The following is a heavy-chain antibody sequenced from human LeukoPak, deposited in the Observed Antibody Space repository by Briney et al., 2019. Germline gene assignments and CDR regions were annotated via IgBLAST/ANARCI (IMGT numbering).Heavy chain of an antibody. J-gene: IGHJ4*02. CDR3: ARSWGELSSPPVWFDY. D-gene: IGHD3-16*02. Sequence: GGSLRLSCAASGFTFSSYWMSWVRQAPGKGLEWVANIKQDGSQKYYVDSVKGRFSISRDNAKNSLYLQMNSLRAEDTAVYYCARSWGELSSPPVWFDYWGQGTLVTVSS. V-gene: IGHV3-7*01. CDR1: GFTFSSYW. CDR2: IKQDGSQK.